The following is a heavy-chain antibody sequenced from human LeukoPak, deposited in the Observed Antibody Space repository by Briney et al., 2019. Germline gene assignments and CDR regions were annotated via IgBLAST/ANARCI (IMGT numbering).Heavy chain of an antibody. Sequence: GGSLRLSCAASGFTFSTYWMSWVRQAPGKGLEWVANIKQDGSEKYYVDSVKGRFTISRDNAKNSLHLQMNSLRAEDTAVYYCARLSGYGDAFDIWGQGTMVTVSS. D-gene: IGHD5-12*01. CDR3: ARLSGYGDAFDI. J-gene: IGHJ3*02. V-gene: IGHV3-7*01. CDR2: IKQDGSEK. CDR1: GFTFSTYW.